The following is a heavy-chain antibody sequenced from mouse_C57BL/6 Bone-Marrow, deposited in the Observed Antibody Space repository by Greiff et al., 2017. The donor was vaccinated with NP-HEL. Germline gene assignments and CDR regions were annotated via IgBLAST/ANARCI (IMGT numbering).Heavy chain of an antibody. D-gene: IGHD1-1*01. CDR1: GYSFTGYY. Sequence: EVQLQQSGPELVKPGASVKISCKASGYSFTGYYMNWVKQSPEKSLEWIGEINPSTGGTTYNQKFKAKATFTVDKSSSTAYMQLKSLTSEDSAVYYCAGDYYGSSPWFAYWGQGTLVTVSA. CDR2: INPSTGGT. V-gene: IGHV1-42*01. CDR3: AGDYYGSSPWFAY. J-gene: IGHJ3*01.